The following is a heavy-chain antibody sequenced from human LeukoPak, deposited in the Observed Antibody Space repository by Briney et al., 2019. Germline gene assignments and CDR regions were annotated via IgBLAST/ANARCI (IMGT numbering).Heavy chain of an antibody. CDR1: GGSISSYY. CDR3: ARQRADRIFGVVMGFGLDY. V-gene: IGHV4-59*12. Sequence: PSETLSLTCTVSGGSISSYYWSWIRQPPGKGLEYIGSIYYSGRTYYNPSLKSRVTMSVDTSKNQFSLKLSSVTAADTAVYYCARQRADRIFGVVMGFGLDYWGRGTLVTVSS. CDR2: IYYSGRT. D-gene: IGHD3-3*02. J-gene: IGHJ4*02.